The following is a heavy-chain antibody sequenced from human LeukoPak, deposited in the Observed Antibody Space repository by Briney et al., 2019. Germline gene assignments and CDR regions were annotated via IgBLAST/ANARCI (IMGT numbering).Heavy chain of an antibody. V-gene: IGHV3-30*03. D-gene: IGHD6-19*01. CDR1: GFTFSSYG. J-gene: IGHJ5*02. CDR2: ISYDGSNK. Sequence: PGRSLRLSCAASGFTFSSYGMHWVRQAPGKGLEWVAVISYDGSNKYYADSVKGRFTISRDNSKNTLYLQMNSLRAEDTAVYYCVRDGYGSGLNGGRWFDPWGQGTLVTVSS. CDR3: VRDGYGSGLNGGRWFDP.